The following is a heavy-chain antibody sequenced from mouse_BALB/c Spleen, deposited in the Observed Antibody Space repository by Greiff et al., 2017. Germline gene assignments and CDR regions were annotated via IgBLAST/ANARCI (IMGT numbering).Heavy chain of an antibody. CDR1: GFTFSSYA. J-gene: IGHJ1*01. Sequence: EVKLMESGGGLVKPGGSLKLSCAASGFTFSSYAMSWVRQTPEKRLEWVASISSGGSTYYPDSVKGRFTISRDNARNILYLQMSSLRSEDTAMYYCARGGGNSPYWYFDVWGAGTTVTVSS. V-gene: IGHV5-6-5*01. D-gene: IGHD2-1*01. CDR3: ARGGGNSPYWYFDV. CDR2: ISSGGST.